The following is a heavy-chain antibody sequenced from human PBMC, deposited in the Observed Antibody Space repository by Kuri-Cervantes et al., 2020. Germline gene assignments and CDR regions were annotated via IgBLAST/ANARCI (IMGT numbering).Heavy chain of an antibody. V-gene: IGHV1-46*01. CDR2: FDPEDGET. J-gene: IGHJ4*02. CDR1: GYTFTSYY. Sequence: ALVKVSCKASGYTFTSYYMHWVRQAPGKGLEWMGGFDPEDGETIYAQKFQGRVTMTRDTSTSTVYMELSSLRSEDTAVYYCARRGSYSGFDYWGQGTLVTVSS. D-gene: IGHD1-26*01. CDR3: ARRGSYSGFDY.